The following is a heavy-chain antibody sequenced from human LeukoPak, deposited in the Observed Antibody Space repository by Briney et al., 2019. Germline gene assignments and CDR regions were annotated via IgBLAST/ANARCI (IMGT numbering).Heavy chain of an antibody. D-gene: IGHD3-9*01. Sequence: PGRSLRLSCAASGFRFSSYAMHWVRQAPGKGLEWVAVISYDGSNKYYADSVKGRFTISRDNSKNTLYLQMNSLRAEDTAVYYCARDTYYDILTGPIDFDYWGQGTLVTVSS. V-gene: IGHV3-30*04. CDR2: ISYDGSNK. CDR1: GFRFSSYA. J-gene: IGHJ4*02. CDR3: ARDTYYDILTGPIDFDY.